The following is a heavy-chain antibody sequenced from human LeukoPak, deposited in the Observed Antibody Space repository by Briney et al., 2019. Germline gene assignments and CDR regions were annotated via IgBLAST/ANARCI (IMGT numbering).Heavy chain of an antibody. D-gene: IGHD6-6*01. J-gene: IGHJ4*02. V-gene: IGHV4-59*01. CDR1: GGSISSYY. CDR2: IYYSGST. CDR3: AREGGYSSSLSPRYFDY. Sequence: SETLSLTCTVSGGSISSYYWSWIRQPPGKGLEWIGYIYYSGSTNYNPSLKSRVTISVDTSKNQFSLKLSSVTAADTAVYYCAREGGYSSSLSPRYFDYWGQGTLVTVSS.